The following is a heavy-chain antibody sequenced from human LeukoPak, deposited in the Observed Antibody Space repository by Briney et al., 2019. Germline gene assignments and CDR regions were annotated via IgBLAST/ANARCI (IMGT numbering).Heavy chain of an antibody. CDR3: VGDGRDGYDRYSQY. CDR2: ISGNGGST. V-gene: IGHV3-64D*06. CDR1: TFSFGTYV. Sequence: GGSLRLSCSASTFSFGTYVIHWVRQAPGKGLEYLSVISGNGGSTDYADFVKGRFIVSRDNSKKTVYLQMSRLKGEDTAVYYCVGDGRDGYDRYSQYWGQGTLVTVSS. J-gene: IGHJ1*01. D-gene: IGHD5-24*01.